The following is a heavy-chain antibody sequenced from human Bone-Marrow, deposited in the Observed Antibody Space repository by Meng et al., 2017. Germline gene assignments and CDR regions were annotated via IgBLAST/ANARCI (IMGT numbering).Heavy chain of an antibody. CDR1: GFTFSSYA. J-gene: IGHJ4*02. CDR3: ARDREWYSSSWYVFDY. CDR2: ISYDGSNK. D-gene: IGHD6-13*01. V-gene: IGHV3-30*04. Sequence: GGSLRLSCAASGFTFSSYAMHWVRQAPGKGLEWVAVISYDGSNKYYADSVKGRFTISRDNSKNTLYLQMNSLRAKDTAVYYCARDREWYSSSWYVFDYWGQGKLVNGYS.